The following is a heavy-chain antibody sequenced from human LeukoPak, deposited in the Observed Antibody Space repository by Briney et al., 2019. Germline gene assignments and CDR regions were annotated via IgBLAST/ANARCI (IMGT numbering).Heavy chain of an antibody. CDR1: GFTFSSYG. D-gene: IGHD2-8*01. Sequence: GGSLRLSCAASGFTFSSYGMHWVRQAPGKGLEWVAVISYDGSNKYYADSVKGRFTISRDNSKNTLYLQMNSLRAEDTAVYYCATAGDCTNGVCYSDYWGQGTLVTVSS. V-gene: IGHV3-30*03. CDR2: ISYDGSNK. J-gene: IGHJ4*02. CDR3: ATAGDCTNGVCYSDY.